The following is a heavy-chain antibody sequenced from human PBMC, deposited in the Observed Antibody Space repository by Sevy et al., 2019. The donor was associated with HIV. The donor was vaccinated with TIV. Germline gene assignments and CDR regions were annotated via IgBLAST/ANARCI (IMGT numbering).Heavy chain of an antibody. V-gene: IGHV5-51*01. J-gene: IGHJ3*02. CDR2: IFPADSNT. CDR3: ARLDYGDSDAFDI. Sequence: GESLKISCKGSGYSFITYWIGWVRQMPGKGLEWTGLIFPADSNTRYSPSFQGQVTISADKSISTAYLQWSSLKASDTAMYYCARLDYGDSDAFDIWGQGTMVTVSS. CDR1: GYSFITYW. D-gene: IGHD4-17*01.